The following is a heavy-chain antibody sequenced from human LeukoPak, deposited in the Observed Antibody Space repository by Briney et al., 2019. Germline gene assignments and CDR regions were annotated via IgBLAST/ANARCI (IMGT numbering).Heavy chain of an antibody. CDR3: ARGSILVDTAMGPLGY. CDR2: ISYDGSNK. J-gene: IGHJ4*02. V-gene: IGHV3-30-3*01. CDR1: GFTFSSYA. Sequence: GGSLRLSCAASGFTFSSYAMHWVRQAPGKGLEWVAVISYDGSNKYYADSVKGQFTISRDNSKNTLYLQMNSLRAEDTAVYYCARGSILVDTAMGPLGYWGQGTLVTVSS. D-gene: IGHD5-18*01.